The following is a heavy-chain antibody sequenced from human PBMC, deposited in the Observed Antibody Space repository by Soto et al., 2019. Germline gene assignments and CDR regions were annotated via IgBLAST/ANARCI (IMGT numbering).Heavy chain of an antibody. CDR2: INAGNGNT. J-gene: IGHJ4*02. D-gene: IGHD3-22*01. V-gene: IGHV1-3*05. CDR3: ARSSGYYLIDDY. Sequence: QVQLVQSGAEEKKPGASVKVSCKASGYTFTSYAMHWVRQAPGQRLEWMGWINAGNGNTKYSQKVQGRVTITRDTSASTAYMELSSLRSEDTAVYDCARSSGYYLIDDYWGQGTLVTVSS. CDR1: GYTFTSYA.